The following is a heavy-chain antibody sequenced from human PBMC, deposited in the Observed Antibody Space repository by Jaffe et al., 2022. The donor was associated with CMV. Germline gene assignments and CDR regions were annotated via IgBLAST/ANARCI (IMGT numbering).Heavy chain of an antibody. CDR2: FSGSGGST. Sequence: EVQLLESGGGLVQPGGSLRLSCAASGFTFSSYAMSWVRQAPGKGLEWVSGFSGSGGSTNYADSVKGRFTISRDNSKSTLYLEMNSLRAEDTAVYYCAKCEPLEWLLFYYNGMDVWGQGTTVTVSS. V-gene: IGHV3-23*01. CDR3: AKCEPLEWLLFYYNGMDV. CDR1: GFTFSSYA. J-gene: IGHJ6*02. D-gene: IGHD3-3*01.